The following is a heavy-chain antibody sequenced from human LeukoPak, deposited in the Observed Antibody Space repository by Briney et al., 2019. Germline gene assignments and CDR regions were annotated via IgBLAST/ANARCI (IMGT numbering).Heavy chain of an antibody. Sequence: SETLSLTCTVSGGSISSYYWSWIRQPAGKGPEWIGRIYTSGSTNYNPSLKSRVTMSVDTSKNQFSLKLSSVSAEDTALYYCARERLGGSYYRPVDYWGQGTLVTVSS. CDR3: ARERLGGSYYRPVDY. D-gene: IGHD1-26*01. CDR1: GGSISSYY. J-gene: IGHJ4*02. CDR2: IYTSGST. V-gene: IGHV4-4*07.